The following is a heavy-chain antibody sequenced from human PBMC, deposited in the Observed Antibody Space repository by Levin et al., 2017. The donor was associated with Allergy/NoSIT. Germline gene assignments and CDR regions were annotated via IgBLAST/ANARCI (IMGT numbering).Heavy chain of an antibody. V-gene: IGHV4-39*01. D-gene: IGHD2-15*01. Sequence: SETLSLTCTVSGGSISSSSYYWGWIRQPPGKGLEWIGSIYYSGSTYYNPSLKSRVTISVDTSKNQFSLKLSSVTAADTAVYYCARHETDIVVVVAATQTTGGAFDIWGQGTMVTVSS. J-gene: IGHJ3*02. CDR2: IYYSGST. CDR3: ARHETDIVVVVAATQTTGGAFDI. CDR1: GGSISSSSYY.